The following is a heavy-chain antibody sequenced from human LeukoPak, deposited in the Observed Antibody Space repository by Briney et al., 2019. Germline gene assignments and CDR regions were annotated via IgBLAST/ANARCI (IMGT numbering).Heavy chain of an antibody. CDR2: IYYSGST. V-gene: IGHV4-31*03. CDR3: ARVNPYDYVWGSYRSVSYFDY. CDR1: GGSISSGGYY. J-gene: IGHJ4*02. D-gene: IGHD3-16*02. Sequence: SETLSLTCTVSGGSISSGGYYWSWIRQHPGKGLEWIGYIYYSGSTYYNPSLKSRVTISVDTSKNQFSLKLSSVTAADTAVYYCARVNPYDYVWGSYRSVSYFDYWGQGTLVTVSS.